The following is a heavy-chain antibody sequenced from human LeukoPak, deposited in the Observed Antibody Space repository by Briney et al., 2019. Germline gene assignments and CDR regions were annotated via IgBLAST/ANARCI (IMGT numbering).Heavy chain of an antibody. CDR2: ISWDGGST. D-gene: IGHD1-26*01. V-gene: IGHV3-43*01. Sequence: GGSLRLSCAASGFTVSSNYMSWVRQAPGKGPEWGSRISWDGGSTYYADSVKGRFTISRDNSKNSLYLQMNSLRTEDTALYYCAKDMVVGATRPYFDYWGQGTLVSVSS. CDR1: GFTVSSNY. CDR3: AKDMVVGATRPYFDY. J-gene: IGHJ4*02.